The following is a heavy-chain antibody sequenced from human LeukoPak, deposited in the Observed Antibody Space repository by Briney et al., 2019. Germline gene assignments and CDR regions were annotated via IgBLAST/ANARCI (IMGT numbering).Heavy chain of an antibody. D-gene: IGHD5-18*01. J-gene: IGHJ4*01. V-gene: IGHV3-7*01. CDR1: GFTFSSYW. CDR2: IKQDGSKK. Sequence: GGSLRLSCAASGFTFSSYWMTWVRQASGKGLEWVANIKQDGSKKFYVDSVKGRFSISRDNAKDSLFLQVDSLRVEDTALYYCVRSWMVTPNTGDYWGQGTLVTVAS. CDR3: VRSWMVTPNTGDY.